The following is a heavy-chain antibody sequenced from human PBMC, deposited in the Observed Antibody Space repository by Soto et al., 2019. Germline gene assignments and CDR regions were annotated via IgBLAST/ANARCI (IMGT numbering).Heavy chain of an antibody. D-gene: IGHD5-12*01. V-gene: IGHV3-23*01. CDR2: LSRGGGST. CDR1: GFTYSSHG. CDR3: AIDGQYRTDGFDI. J-gene: IGHJ3*02. Sequence: EAQLLESGGELIQPGGSLRLSCAASGFTYSSHGMSWVRQAPGKGLEWIAGLSRGGGSTYYADSVKGRFTISRDNSKNTLDLIMNRLRVEDTALYYCAIDGQYRTDGFDIWGQGTMVTVSS.